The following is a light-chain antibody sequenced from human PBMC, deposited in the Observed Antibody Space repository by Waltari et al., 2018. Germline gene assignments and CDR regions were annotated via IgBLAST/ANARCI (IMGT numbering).Light chain of an antibody. CDR1: SVHSSNV. CDR3: QTGGHGTLV. CDR2: VNSDGSH. Sequence: QLVLTQSPSASASLGASVKLTCTLSSVHSSNVIAWLQQQPEKGPRYLMKVNSDGSHSKGDEIPDRFSGSSSGAERYLTISSLQSEDEADYYCQTGGHGTLVFGGGTKLTIL. J-gene: IGLJ3*02. V-gene: IGLV4-69*01.